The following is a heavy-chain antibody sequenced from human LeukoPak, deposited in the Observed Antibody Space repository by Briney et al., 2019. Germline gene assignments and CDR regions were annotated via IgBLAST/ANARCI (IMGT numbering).Heavy chain of an antibody. J-gene: IGHJ6*02. CDR2: IWYDGSNK. CDR1: GFTFSSYG. D-gene: IGHD5-12*01. CDR3: ARSPRSGYDLYYYYYGMDV. V-gene: IGHV3-33*01. Sequence: GGSLTLSCAASGFTFSSYGMHWVRQAPGKGLEWVAVIWYDGSNKYYADSVKGRFTISRDNSKNTLYLQMNSLRAEDTAVYYCARSPRSGYDLYYYYYGMDVWGQGTTVTVSS.